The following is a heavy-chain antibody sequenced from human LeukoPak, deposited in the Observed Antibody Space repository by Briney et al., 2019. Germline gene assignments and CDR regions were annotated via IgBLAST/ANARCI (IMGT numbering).Heavy chain of an antibody. Sequence: KSSETLSLTCAVYGGSFSGYYWSWVRQPPGKGLEWIGEINHSGSTNYNPSLKRRVTISVDTSKNQFSLKLSSVTAADTAVYYCARALGYGEDRKRTRTYWYFDLWGRGTLVTVSS. CDR1: GGSFSGYY. J-gene: IGHJ2*01. D-gene: IGHD3-10*01. V-gene: IGHV4-34*01. CDR2: INHSGST. CDR3: ARALGYGEDRKRTRTYWYFDL.